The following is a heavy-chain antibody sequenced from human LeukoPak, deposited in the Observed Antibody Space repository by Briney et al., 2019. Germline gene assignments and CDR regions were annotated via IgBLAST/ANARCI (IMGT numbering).Heavy chain of an antibody. D-gene: IGHD2-15*01. J-gene: IGHJ4*01. V-gene: IGHV3-30*18. CDR1: GFTFSSYG. Sequence: GRSLRLSCAASGFTFSSYGMHWVRQAPGKGLERVAVISYDGSNKYYTDSVKGRFTISRDNSKNTLYLQMNSLRAEDTAVYYCAKDGAVVVAAGLDYWGHGTLVTVSS. CDR2: ISYDGSNK. CDR3: AKDGAVVVAAGLDY.